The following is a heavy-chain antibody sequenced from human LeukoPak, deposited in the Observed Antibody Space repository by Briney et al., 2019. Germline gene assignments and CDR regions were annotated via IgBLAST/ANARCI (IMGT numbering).Heavy chain of an antibody. Sequence: HPGGSLRLSCAASGFTFSSYAMHWVRQAPGKGLEWVAVISYDGSNKYYADSGKGRFTISRDNSKNTRYLQMNSLRAEDTAVYYCARDAVRGVIITSMDFDYWGQGTLVTVSS. CDR2: ISYDGSNK. J-gene: IGHJ4*02. D-gene: IGHD3-10*01. CDR3: ARDAVRGVIITSMDFDY. V-gene: IGHV3-30-3*01. CDR1: GFTFSSYA.